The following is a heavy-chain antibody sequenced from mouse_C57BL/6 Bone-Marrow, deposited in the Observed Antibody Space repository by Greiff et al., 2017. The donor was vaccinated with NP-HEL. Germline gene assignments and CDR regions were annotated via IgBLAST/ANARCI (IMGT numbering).Heavy chain of an antibody. CDR3: TTQDRYYEDDGWYFDV. Sequence: EVQLQQSGAELVRPGASVKLSCTASGFNIKDDYMHWVKQRPEQGLEWIGWIDPENGDTEYASKFQGKATITADTSSNTAYLQLSSLTSEDTAVYYCTTQDRYYEDDGWYFDVWGTGTTVTVSS. D-gene: IGHD2-4*01. V-gene: IGHV14-4*01. CDR1: GFNIKDDY. J-gene: IGHJ1*03. CDR2: IDPENGDT.